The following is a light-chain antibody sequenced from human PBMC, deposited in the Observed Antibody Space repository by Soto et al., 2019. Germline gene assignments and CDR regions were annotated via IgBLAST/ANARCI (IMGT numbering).Light chain of an antibody. CDR3: QHYGDSTWT. CDR1: QSITSSY. V-gene: IGKV3-20*01. CDR2: GAS. Sequence: EIVLTQSPGTLSLSPGDRATLSCRASQSITSSYLAWYQQQLGQVPRLLIYGASSRATGIPDRFSGSGSGTNFTLTISRLEPEDFALYYCQHYGDSTWTFGQGTKVEIK. J-gene: IGKJ1*01.